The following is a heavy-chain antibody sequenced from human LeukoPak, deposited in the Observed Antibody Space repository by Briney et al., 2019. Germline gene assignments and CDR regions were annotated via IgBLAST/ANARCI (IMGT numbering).Heavy chain of an antibody. CDR3: ARARATIWYAFDI. CDR1: GGTFSSYA. CDR2: SIPIFDTA. Sequence: SVKVSCKASGGTFSSYAVSCVPQAPGQGLEGRGRSIPIFDTAEYEQKLQGRVTITTDESTSTAYMELSSLRSEDTAVYYCARARATIWYAFDIWGQGTMVTVSS. V-gene: IGHV1-69*05. D-gene: IGHD3-3*01. J-gene: IGHJ3*02.